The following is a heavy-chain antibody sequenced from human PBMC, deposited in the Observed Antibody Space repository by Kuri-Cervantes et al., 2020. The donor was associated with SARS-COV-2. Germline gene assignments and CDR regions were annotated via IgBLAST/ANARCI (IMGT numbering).Heavy chain of an antibody. CDR3: ARGAEGSPFDY. D-gene: IGHD6-13*01. V-gene: IGHV4-4*07. CDR1: GGPISSYY. CDR2: IYTSGST. J-gene: IGHJ4*02. Sequence: ESLKISCTVSGGPISSYYWSWIRQPAGKGLEWIGRIYTSGSTNYNPSLKSRVTMSVDTSKNQFSLKLSSVTAADTAVYYCARGAEGSPFDYWGQGTLVTVSS.